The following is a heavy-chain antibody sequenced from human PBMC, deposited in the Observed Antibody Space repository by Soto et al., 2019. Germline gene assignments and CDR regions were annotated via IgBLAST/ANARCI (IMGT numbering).Heavy chain of an antibody. CDR2: IYYSGST. CDR1: GGSIGSSGYY. Sequence: SETLSLTCTVSGGSIGSSGYYWGWIRQPPGKGLEWIGSIYYSGSTYYNPSLKSRVTISVDTSKNQFSLKLSSVTAADTAVYYCARLTGHSGSYLYYWGQGTLVTVSS. V-gene: IGHV4-39*01. J-gene: IGHJ4*02. CDR3: ARLTGHSGSYLYY. D-gene: IGHD1-26*01.